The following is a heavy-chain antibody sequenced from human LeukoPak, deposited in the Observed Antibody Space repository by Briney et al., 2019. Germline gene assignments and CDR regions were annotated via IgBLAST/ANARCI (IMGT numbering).Heavy chain of an antibody. CDR2: IYHSGST. CDR1: GYSISSGYY. V-gene: IGHV4-38-2*02. D-gene: IGHD5-24*01. J-gene: IGHJ4*02. Sequence: SETLSLTCTVSGYSISSGYYWGWIRQPPGKGLEWIGSIYHSGSTYYNPSLKSRATISVDTSKNQFSLKLSSVTAADTAVYYCASTIHWGQGTLVTVSS. CDR3: ASTIH.